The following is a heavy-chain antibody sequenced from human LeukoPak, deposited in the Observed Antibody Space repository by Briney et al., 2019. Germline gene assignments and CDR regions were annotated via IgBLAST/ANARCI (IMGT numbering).Heavy chain of an antibody. J-gene: IGHJ6*03. CDR3: AREKEGYCSRTSCYLDYYYYYMDV. CDR1: GYTFSSYS. Sequence: GGSLRLSCAASGYTFSSYSMNWVRQAPGKGLEWVSSISSSSSYIYYADSVKGRFTISRDNAKNSLYLQMNSLRAEDTAVYYCAREKEGYCSRTSCYLDYYYYYMDVWGKGTTVTISS. CDR2: ISSSSSYI. V-gene: IGHV3-21*01. D-gene: IGHD2-2*01.